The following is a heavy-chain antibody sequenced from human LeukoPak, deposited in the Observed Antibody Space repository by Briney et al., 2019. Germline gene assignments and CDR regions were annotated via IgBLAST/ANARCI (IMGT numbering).Heavy chain of an antibody. D-gene: IGHD3-9*01. CDR3: TTDPGGTIPY. Sequence: GGSLRLSCAAYGFTFSNAWMSWGRQAPGKGLGWVGRIKSKTDGGTTDYPAPVKGKFPISRDDSKNTLYQQMNSLKTEDTAVYYCTTDPGGTIPYWGQGTLVTVSS. CDR1: GFTFSNAW. V-gene: IGHV3-15*01. J-gene: IGHJ4*02. CDR2: IKSKTDGGTT.